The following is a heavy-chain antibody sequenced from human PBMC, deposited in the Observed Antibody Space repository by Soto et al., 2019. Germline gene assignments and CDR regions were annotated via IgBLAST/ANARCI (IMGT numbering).Heavy chain of an antibody. CDR3: AREKSYFDY. CDR2: ISAYNANA. V-gene: IGHV1-18*01. CDR1: GYTFRNFG. Sequence: QIQLLQAGAEVKKPGASVKVTCTASGYTFRNFGISWVRQAPGQGLEWMGWISAYNANANYAQKFQGRLTMTADTSTSTAYMELRSLRSDDTAVYYCAREKSYFDYWGQGTLVTVSS. J-gene: IGHJ4*02.